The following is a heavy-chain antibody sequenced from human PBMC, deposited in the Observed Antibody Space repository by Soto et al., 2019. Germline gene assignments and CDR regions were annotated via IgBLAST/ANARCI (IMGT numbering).Heavy chain of an antibody. CDR3: TRAGYSISQGDYFYGMDV. CDR1: GYSFTSYW. Sequence: GESLKISCKGSGYSFTSYWIGWVRQMPGKGLEWMGIIYPGDSDTRYSPSFQGRFTISRDNSDNTLYLQMNNLREDDTALYYCTRAGYSISQGDYFYGMDVWGQGTMVTVSS. J-gene: IGHJ6*02. D-gene: IGHD4-4*01. CDR2: IYPGDSDT. V-gene: IGHV5-51*01.